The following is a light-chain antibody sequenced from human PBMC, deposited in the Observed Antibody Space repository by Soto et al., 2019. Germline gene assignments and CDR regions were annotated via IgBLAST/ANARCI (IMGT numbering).Light chain of an antibody. V-gene: IGLV2-11*01. CDR2: AVN. Sequence: QSALTQSRSVSGPPGQSVTISCTGTSSDVGDYNYVSWYQQHPGKAPKLLIYAVNMRPSGVPDRFSGSKSGNTASLTISGLQAEDEADYSCCSYAGSYTWVFGGGTKLTVL. J-gene: IGLJ3*02. CDR3: CSYAGSYTWV. CDR1: SSDVGDYNY.